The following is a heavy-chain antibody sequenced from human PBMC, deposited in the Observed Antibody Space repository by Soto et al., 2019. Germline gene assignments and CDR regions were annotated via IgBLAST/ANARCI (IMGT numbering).Heavy chain of an antibody. CDR2: IYYSGST. Sequence: SETLSLTCTVSGGSISSYYWSWIRQPPGKGLEWIGYIYYSGSTNYNPSLKGRVTISVDTSKNQFSLKLSSVTAADTAVYYCARGGNSIPVDPWGQGTLVTVSS. CDR3: ARGGNSIPVDP. CDR1: GGSISSYY. J-gene: IGHJ5*02. V-gene: IGHV4-59*01.